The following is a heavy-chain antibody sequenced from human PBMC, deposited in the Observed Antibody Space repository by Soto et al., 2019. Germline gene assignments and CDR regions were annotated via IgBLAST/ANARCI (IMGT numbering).Heavy chain of an antibody. CDR2: INPNSGGT. D-gene: IGHD6-6*01. CDR3: ARVREVPSLEYSSSSGAFDI. J-gene: IGHJ3*02. CDR1: GYTFTGYY. V-gene: IGHV1-2*04. Sequence: ASVKVSCKASGYTFTGYYMHWVRQAPGQGLEWMGWINPNSGGTNYAQKFQGWVTMTRDTSISTAYMELSRLRSDDTAVYYCARVREVPSLEYSSSSGAFDIWGQGTMVTVSS.